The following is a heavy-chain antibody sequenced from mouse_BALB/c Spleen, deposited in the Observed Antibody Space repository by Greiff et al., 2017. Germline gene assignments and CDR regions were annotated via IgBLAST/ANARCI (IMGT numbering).Heavy chain of an antibody. CDR1: GYTFTSYW. CDR3: TSSSTTAYYYAMDY. V-gene: IGHV1-5*01. Sequence: VQLKQSGPELVKPGASVKMSCKASGYTFTSYWMHWVKQRPGQGLEWIGAIYPGNSDTSYNQKFKGKAKLTAVTSTSTAYMELSSLTNEDSAVYYCTSSSTTAYYYAMDYWGQGTSVTVSS. D-gene: IGHD1-2*01. J-gene: IGHJ4*01. CDR2: IYPGNSDT.